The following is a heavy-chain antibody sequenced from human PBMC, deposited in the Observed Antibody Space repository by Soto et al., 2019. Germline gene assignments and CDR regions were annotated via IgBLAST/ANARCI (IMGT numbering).Heavy chain of an antibody. V-gene: IGHV3-66*01. CDR1: GFTVSGNY. CDR2: IYGGGST. J-gene: IGHJ6*03. D-gene: IGHD2-2*02. CDR3: ARAIRRGGLYNYYYHMDV. Sequence: EVQLVESGGGLVQPGGSQRLSCAASGFTVSGNYMSWVRQAPGKGLEWVSFIYGGGSTYYADSVKGRFTISRDNSKNTLYLQMNSLEAEDAAVYFCARAIRRGGLYNYYYHMDVWGKGTTVTVSS.